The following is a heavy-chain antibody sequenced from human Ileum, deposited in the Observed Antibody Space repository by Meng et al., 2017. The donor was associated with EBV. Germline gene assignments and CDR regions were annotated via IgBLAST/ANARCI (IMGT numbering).Heavy chain of an antibody. CDR1: GGSLNAYY. J-gene: IGHJ5*02. V-gene: IGHV4-34*01. CDR3: ARGREYTGQLDL. D-gene: IGHD5-18*01. Sequence: QVQLDQRGAGLLNPSETVSLICVFSGGSLNAYYWTWIRQSPGGGLEWIGEIFHSGHTNYNPSLESRVSMSVATSKKQFSLLLSSVTAADSGLYFCARGREYTGQLDLWGLGTLVTVSS. CDR2: IFHSGHT.